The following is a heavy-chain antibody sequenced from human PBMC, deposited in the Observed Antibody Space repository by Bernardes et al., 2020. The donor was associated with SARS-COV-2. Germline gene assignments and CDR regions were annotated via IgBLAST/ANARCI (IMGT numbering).Heavy chain of an antibody. Sequence: GWSLRRSCAASGFTFRSYGMHWVRQAPGKGLEWVAVIWYDGSNKYYADSVKGRFTISRDNSKNTLYLQMNSLRAEDTAVYYCARENYGMDVWGQGTTVTVSS. V-gene: IGHV3-33*01. CDR2: IWYDGSNK. J-gene: IGHJ6*02. CDR1: GFTFRSYG. CDR3: ARENYGMDV.